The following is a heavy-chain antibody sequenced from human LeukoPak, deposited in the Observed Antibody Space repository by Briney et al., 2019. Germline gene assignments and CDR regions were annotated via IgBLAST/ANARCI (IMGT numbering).Heavy chain of an antibody. CDR3: ARHGLELELPVSYYYYGMDV. D-gene: IGHD1-7*01. Sequence: SETLSLTCTVSGGSISSYYWSWIRQPPGKGLEWIGYIYYSGSTNYNPSLKSRVTMSVDTSKNQFSLRLSSVTAADTAVYYCARHGLELELPVSYYYYGMDVWGQGTTVTVSS. V-gene: IGHV4-59*08. CDR1: GGSISSYY. J-gene: IGHJ6*02. CDR2: IYYSGST.